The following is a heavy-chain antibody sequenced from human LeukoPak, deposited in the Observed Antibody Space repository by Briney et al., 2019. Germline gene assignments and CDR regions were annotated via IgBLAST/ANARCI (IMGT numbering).Heavy chain of an antibody. D-gene: IGHD3-22*01. CDR1: GFTFSDYY. CDR2: ISSSGSTI. CDR3: ARRGDSSGYYYEYNWFDP. Sequence: GGSLRLSCAASGFTFSDYYMSWIRQAPGKGLEWVSYISSSGSTIYYADSVKGRFTTSRDNAKNSLYLQMNSLRAEDTAVYYCARRGDSSGYYYEYNWFDPWGQGTLVTVSS. V-gene: IGHV3-11*01. J-gene: IGHJ5*02.